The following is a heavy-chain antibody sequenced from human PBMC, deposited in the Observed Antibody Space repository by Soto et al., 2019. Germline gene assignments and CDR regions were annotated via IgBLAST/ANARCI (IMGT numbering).Heavy chain of an antibody. J-gene: IGHJ3*02. V-gene: IGHV4-4*07. CDR2: IYTSGST. D-gene: IGHD6-13*01. CDR1: GGSISSYY. Sequence: QVQLQESGPGLVKPSETLSITCTVSGGSISSYYWSWIRQPAGKGLEWIGRIYTSGSTNYNPSLKIRVTMSVDTSKNRFSLKLSSVTAVDTAVYYCARDSVAGTFDIWGQGTMVTVSS. CDR3: ARDSVAGTFDI.